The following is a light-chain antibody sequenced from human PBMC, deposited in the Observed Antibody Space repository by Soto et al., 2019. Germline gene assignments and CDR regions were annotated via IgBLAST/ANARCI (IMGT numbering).Light chain of an antibody. J-gene: IGKJ1*01. Sequence: IVFTQSPATLSLSPGERASLSCRASQSVSSYLAWYQQKPGQAPRLLIYDASNRATGIPARFSGSGSGTDFTLTISSLEPEDFAVYYCQQRSNWPITFGQGTKV. CDR2: DAS. CDR1: QSVSSY. CDR3: QQRSNWPIT. V-gene: IGKV3-11*01.